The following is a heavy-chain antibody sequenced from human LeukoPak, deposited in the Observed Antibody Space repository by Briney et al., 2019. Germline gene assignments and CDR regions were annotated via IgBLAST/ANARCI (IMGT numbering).Heavy chain of an antibody. CDR1: GGSISSSSDF. V-gene: IGHV4-39*01. CDR3: AARQRITIGY. J-gene: IGHJ4*02. D-gene: IGHD3-3*02. CDR2: IYYSGST. Sequence: SETLSLTCTVSGGSISSSSDFWGWIRQPPGKGLEWIGAIYYSGSTYYNPSLKSRVTISVDTSKNQFSLKLSSVTAADTAVYYCAARQRITIGYWGQGTLVTVSS.